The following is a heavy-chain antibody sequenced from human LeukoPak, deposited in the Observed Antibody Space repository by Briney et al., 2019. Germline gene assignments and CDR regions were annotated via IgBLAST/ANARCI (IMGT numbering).Heavy chain of an antibody. CDR1: GFTVSSNY. D-gene: IGHD1-26*01. Sequence: GGSLRLSCAASGFTVSSNYMSWVRQAPGKGLEWVSVIYSGGSTYYADSVKGRFTISRDNSKNTLYLQMNSLRAEDTAVYYCARGSLGGYVFGYWVQGTLVTVSS. V-gene: IGHV3-53*01. CDR3: ARGSLGGYVFGY. J-gene: IGHJ4*02. CDR2: IYSGGST.